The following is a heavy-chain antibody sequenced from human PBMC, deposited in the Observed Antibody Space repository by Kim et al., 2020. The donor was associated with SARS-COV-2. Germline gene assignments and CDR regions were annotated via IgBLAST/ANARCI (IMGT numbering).Heavy chain of an antibody. CDR2: INQDGSEK. J-gene: IGHJ3*02. CDR3: SRWDAFDI. Sequence: GGSLRLYCAASGFTFSNYWMTWVRQAPGKGLEWVANINQDGSEKYYVDSVKGRFTISRDNAKNSLYLQMNSLIAEDTAVYYCSRWDAFDIWGQGAMVTVSS. V-gene: IGHV3-7*01. CDR1: GFTFSNYW.